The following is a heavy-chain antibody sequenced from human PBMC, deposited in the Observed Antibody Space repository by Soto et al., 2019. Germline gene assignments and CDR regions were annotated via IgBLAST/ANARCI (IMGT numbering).Heavy chain of an antibody. Sequence: GESLKISCKGSGYSFTSYWIGWVRQMPGKGLEWMGIIYPGDSDTRYSPSFQGQVTISADKSISTAYLQWSSLKASDTAMYYCARQPYYDILTGYPSYYYGMDVWGQGTTVTVSS. V-gene: IGHV5-51*01. CDR2: IYPGDSDT. D-gene: IGHD3-9*01. CDR3: ARQPYYDILTGYPSYYYGMDV. J-gene: IGHJ6*02. CDR1: GYSFTSYW.